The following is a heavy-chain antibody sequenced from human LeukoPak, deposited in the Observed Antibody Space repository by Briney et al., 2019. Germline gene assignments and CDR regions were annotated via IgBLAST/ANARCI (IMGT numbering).Heavy chain of an antibody. CDR2: INSDGSST. CDR3: ASYRGDFWSGYYSNWFDP. CDR1: GFTFSSYW. D-gene: IGHD3-3*01. J-gene: IGHJ5*02. Sequence: PGGSLRFSCAALGFTFSSYWMHWVRQAPGKGLVWVSCINSDGSSTSYADSLKGGFTISRDNAKNTLYLQMNSLRAEDTAVYYCASYRGDFWSGYYSNWFDPWGQGTLVTVSS. V-gene: IGHV3-74*01.